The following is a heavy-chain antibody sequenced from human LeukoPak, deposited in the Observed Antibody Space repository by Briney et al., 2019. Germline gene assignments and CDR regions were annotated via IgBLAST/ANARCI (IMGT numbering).Heavy chain of an antibody. Sequence: SVKVSFKASGFTFTSSAVQWVRQARGQRLEWIGWIVVGSGNTNYAQKFQERVTITRDMSTSTAYMELSSLRSEDTAVYYCAALQGPYSSSWYEPFDYWGQGTLATVSS. CDR2: IVVGSGNT. CDR3: AALQGPYSSSWYEPFDY. V-gene: IGHV1-58*01. J-gene: IGHJ4*02. D-gene: IGHD6-13*01. CDR1: GFTFTSSA.